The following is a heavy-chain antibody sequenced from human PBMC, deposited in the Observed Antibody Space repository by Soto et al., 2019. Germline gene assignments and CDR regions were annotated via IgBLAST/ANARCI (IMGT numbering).Heavy chain of an antibody. D-gene: IGHD6-13*01. V-gene: IGHV1-18*01. J-gene: IGHJ4*02. CDR3: ARDEHRNSSWDPGAEY. CDR2: ISAYNGNT. CDR1: GYTFTSYG. Sequence: QVPLVQSGAEVKKPGASVKVSCKASGYTFTSYGISWVRQAPGQGLEWMGWISAYNGNTNYAQKLQGRVTMTTDTSTSTAYMELRSLRSDDTAVYYCARDEHRNSSWDPGAEYWGQGTLVTVSS.